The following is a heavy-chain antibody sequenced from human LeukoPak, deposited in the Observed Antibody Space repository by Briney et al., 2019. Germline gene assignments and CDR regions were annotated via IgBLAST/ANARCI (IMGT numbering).Heavy chain of an antibody. J-gene: IGHJ3*02. CDR3: ARDHGDDAFDI. V-gene: IGHV1-2*02. Sequence: ASVKVSCKASGYTFTDYYVHWVRQAPGQGLEWMGWISPSSGGTNYAQKFQGRVTMTRDTSISTAYMELRSVRSDDTAVYYCARDHGDDAFDIWGPGTMVTVSS. D-gene: IGHD3-3*01. CDR2: ISPSSGGT. CDR1: GYTFTDYY.